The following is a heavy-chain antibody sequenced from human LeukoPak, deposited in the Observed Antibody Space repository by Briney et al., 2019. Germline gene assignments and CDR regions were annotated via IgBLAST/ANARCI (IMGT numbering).Heavy chain of an antibody. V-gene: IGHV1-18*01. CDR2: ISADNGNT. J-gene: IGHJ6*03. D-gene: IGHD5-12*01. Sequence: GASVRVSCTAAGYTFTSYGISWVRQAPGQGLEWRGWISADNGNTNCAQKLKGSVTMTTDTSTSTAYMELRSLRSDDTAVYYCARRAGYSGYERYYYMDVWGKGTTVTVSS. CDR1: GYTFTSYG. CDR3: ARRAGYSGYERYYYMDV.